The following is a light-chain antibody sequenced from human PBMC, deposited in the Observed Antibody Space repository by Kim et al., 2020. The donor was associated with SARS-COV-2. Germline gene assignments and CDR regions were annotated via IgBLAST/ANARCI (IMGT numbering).Light chain of an antibody. CDR2: SDN. CDR1: SSSVGSNS. V-gene: IGLV1-44*01. CDR3: ASWDDSLSGWV. J-gene: IGLJ3*02. Sequence: QSILTQPPSASGTPGQRVTIYCSGSSSSVGSNSVNWYQQLPGTAPKVLIYSDNQRPSGVPDRFSGSKSGTSASLAISGLQSEDEADYYCASWDDSLSGWVFGGGTRLTVL.